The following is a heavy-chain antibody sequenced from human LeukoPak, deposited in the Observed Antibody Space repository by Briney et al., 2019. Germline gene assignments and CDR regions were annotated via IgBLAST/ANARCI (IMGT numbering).Heavy chain of an antibody. V-gene: IGHV3-21*01. D-gene: IGHD3-10*01. J-gene: IGHJ4*02. CDR2: IDPSSTYI. Sequence: PGGSLRLSCAASGFTFRSYSMNWVRQAPGKGLEWVSAIDPSSTYIYYADSVKGRFTISRDNAENSLYLQMNSLRVEDTAVYYCAISPRGDYSGSGNYPYWGQGTLVTVSS. CDR1: GFTFRSYS. CDR3: AISPRGDYSGSGNYPY.